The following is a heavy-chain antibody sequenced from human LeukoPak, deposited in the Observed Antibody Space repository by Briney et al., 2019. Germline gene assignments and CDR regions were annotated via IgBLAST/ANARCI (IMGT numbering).Heavy chain of an antibody. J-gene: IGHJ4*02. V-gene: IGHV3-23*01. CDR3: AKSAAAMVTYYFDY. D-gene: IGHD5-18*01. CDR1: GFTFSNSAISYA. Sequence: GGSLRLSCAASGFTFSNSAISYAMSWVRQAPGKGLEWVSVISGSGGSTYYADSVKGRFTISRDNSKNTLYLQMSSPRAEDTAVYFCAKSAAAMVTYYFDYWGQGTLVTVSS. CDR2: ISGSGGST.